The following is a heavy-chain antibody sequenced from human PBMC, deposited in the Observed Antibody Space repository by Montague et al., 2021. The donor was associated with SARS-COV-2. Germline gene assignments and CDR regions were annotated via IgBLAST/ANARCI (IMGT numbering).Heavy chain of an antibody. CDR3: ARGDHTQSGSGYFFDT. V-gene: IGHV4-4*07. D-gene: IGHD6-13*01. CDR1: GGSINYYY. Sequence: SETLSLTCTVSGGSINYYYWHWLRQSAAKGLEWIGRIYSSGNANYSPSLQSRVTMSVDTSQNQFSLKINSLTAADTAVYYCARGDHTQSGSGYFFDTWGQGALVTVSS. J-gene: IGHJ4*02. CDR2: IYSSGNA.